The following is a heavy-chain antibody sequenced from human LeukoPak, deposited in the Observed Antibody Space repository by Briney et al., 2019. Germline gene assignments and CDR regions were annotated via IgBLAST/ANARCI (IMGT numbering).Heavy chain of an antibody. CDR2: MNPNSGNT. V-gene: IGHV1-8*03. CDR3: ARGHYYYYYMDV. J-gene: IGHJ6*03. CDR1: GYTLTSYD. Sequence: ASVKVSCKASGYTLTSYDINWVRQATGQGLEWMGWMNPNSGNTGYAQKFQGRVTITRNTSISTAYMELSSLRSEDTAVYYCARGHYYYYYMDVWGKGTTVTVSS.